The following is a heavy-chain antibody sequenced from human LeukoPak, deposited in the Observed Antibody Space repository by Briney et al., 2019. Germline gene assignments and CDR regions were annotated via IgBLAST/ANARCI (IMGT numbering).Heavy chain of an antibody. Sequence: ASVKVSCKASGGTFSSYAINWVRQAPGQGLEWIGRIMPLVDVANYPEKFQGRVTMTADKSTSTAYMELSSLRSEDTAVYYCARVNGDYSSSSTGFDYWGQGTLVTVSS. V-gene: IGHV1-69*04. CDR2: IMPLVDVA. D-gene: IGHD6-6*01. CDR1: GGTFSSYA. CDR3: ARVNGDYSSSSTGFDY. J-gene: IGHJ4*02.